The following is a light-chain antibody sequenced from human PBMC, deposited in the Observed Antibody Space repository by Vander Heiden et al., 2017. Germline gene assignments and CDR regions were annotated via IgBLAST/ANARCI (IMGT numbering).Light chain of an antibody. CDR1: HGISTY. CDR3: QQANSLPLT. V-gene: IGKV1D-12*01. J-gene: IGKJ4*01. CDR2: GAS. Sequence: DIQMTQSPSSVSASVGDRDTITCRASHGISTYLVWYQQNPGKAPKLLIYGASSLQSGVPSGFSGSGSGTDFTLTISSLQPEDFATYYCQQANSLPLTFGGGTTVEI.